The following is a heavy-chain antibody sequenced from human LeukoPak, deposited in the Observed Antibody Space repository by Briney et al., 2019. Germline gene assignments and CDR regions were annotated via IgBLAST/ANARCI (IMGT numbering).Heavy chain of an antibody. V-gene: IGHV4-34*01. Sequence: PSETLSLTCAVYGGSFSGYYWSWIRQPPGKGLEWIGEINHSGSTNYNPSLKSRVTISVDTSKNQFSPKLSSVTAADTAVYYCARGATCSGGSCYQDYWGQGTLVTVSS. D-gene: IGHD2-15*01. CDR2: INHSGST. CDR1: GGSFSGYY. CDR3: ARGATCSGGSCYQDY. J-gene: IGHJ4*02.